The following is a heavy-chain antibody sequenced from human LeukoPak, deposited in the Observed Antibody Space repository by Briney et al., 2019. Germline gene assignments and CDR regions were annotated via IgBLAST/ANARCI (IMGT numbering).Heavy chain of an antibody. CDR1: GFTFDDYG. CDR2: ITWSGDST. V-gene: IGHV3-20*01. D-gene: IGHD2-15*01. CDR3: AAGGYCSGGRCPGFDP. Sequence: GGSLRLSCAASGFTFDDYGMSWVRQAPGKGLEWVAGITWSGDSTGYADSVKGRFTISRHNAKNSLYLQMNSLRAEDTALYHCAAGGYCSGGRCPGFDPWGQGTLVIVSS. J-gene: IGHJ5*02.